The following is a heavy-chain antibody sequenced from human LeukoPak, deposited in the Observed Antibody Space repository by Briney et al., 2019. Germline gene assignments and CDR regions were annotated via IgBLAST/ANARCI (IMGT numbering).Heavy chain of an antibody. CDR1: GFIFSNYA. D-gene: IGHD6-13*01. Sequence: GGSLRLSCAASGFIFSNYAMSWVRQAPGKGPEWVSGISGGGGGTYYADSVKGRFTISRDNSKNTLYLQMNSLRAEDTAVYYCAKDMGAAAGQYYFDYWGQGTLVTVSS. J-gene: IGHJ4*02. CDR3: AKDMGAAAGQYYFDY. V-gene: IGHV3-23*01. CDR2: ISGGGGGT.